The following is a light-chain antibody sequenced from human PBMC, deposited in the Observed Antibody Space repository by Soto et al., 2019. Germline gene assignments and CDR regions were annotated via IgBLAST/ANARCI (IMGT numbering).Light chain of an antibody. V-gene: IGLV2-14*03. CDR3: SSYTTSTTLV. CDR2: DVS. J-gene: IGLJ1*01. Sequence: QSVLTQPASVSGSPGQSITISCTGTSSDIGAYNFVSWYQQHPGKAPKLMIFDVSYRPSGVSLRFSGSKSGNPASLTISGLQAEDEADYYCSSYTTSTTLVFGPGTKLTVL. CDR1: SSDIGAYNF.